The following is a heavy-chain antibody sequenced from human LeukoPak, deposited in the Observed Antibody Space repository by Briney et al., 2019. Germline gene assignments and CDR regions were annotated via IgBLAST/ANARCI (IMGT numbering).Heavy chain of an antibody. J-gene: IGHJ4*02. Sequence: GGSLRLSCAASGFTFSSYAMSWVRQAPGKGLEWVSAVSSDCINTYYTDSLKGRFTISRDNSKNTVFLHMHSLTAEDTAVYYCAKPFGFLEWLYGGYFDSWGQGTLVTVSS. CDR1: GFTFSSYA. CDR2: VSSDCINT. D-gene: IGHD3-3*01. CDR3: AKPFGFLEWLYGGYFDS. V-gene: IGHV3-23*01.